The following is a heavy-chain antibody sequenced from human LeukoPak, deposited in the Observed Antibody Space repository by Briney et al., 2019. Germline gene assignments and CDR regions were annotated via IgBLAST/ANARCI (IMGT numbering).Heavy chain of an antibody. CDR3: AREGRCGGDCYYDY. CDR2: ISGSGGSA. J-gene: IGHJ4*02. V-gene: IGHV3-23*01. D-gene: IGHD2-21*02. CDR1: GFTFSSYA. Sequence: GGSLRLSCAASGFTFSSYAMNWVRQAPGKGLEWVSGISGSGGSAYYADSVKGRFTISRDNSKNTLYLQMNSLRAEDTAVYYCAREGRCGGDCYYDYWGQGTLVTVSS.